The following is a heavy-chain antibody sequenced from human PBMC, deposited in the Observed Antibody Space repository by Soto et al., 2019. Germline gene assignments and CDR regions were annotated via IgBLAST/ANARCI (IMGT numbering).Heavy chain of an antibody. CDR1: GYTFTGHY. CDR3: ARDSQIHRVVVIDY. J-gene: IGHJ4*02. Sequence: ASVKVSFKTSGYTFTGHYIHWLRQAPGQGLEWMGWINPNSSATSYAQKFQGRVTMTRDTSIRIAYMELSRLTSDDTAIYYCARDSQIHRVVVIDYWGQGTLVTSPQ. D-gene: IGHD3-22*01. V-gene: IGHV1-2*02. CDR2: INPNSSAT.